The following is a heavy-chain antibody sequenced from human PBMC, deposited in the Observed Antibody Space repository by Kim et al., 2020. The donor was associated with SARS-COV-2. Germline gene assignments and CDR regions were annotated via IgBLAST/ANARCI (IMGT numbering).Heavy chain of an antibody. V-gene: IGHV3-30*18. Sequence: GGSLRLSCAASGFTFSSYGMHWVRQAPGKGLEWVAVISYDGSNKYYADSVKGRFTISRDNSKNTLYLQMNSLRAEDTAVYYCAKMGPYGDYGHYYYYGMDVWGQGTTVTVSS. D-gene: IGHD4-17*01. CDR3: AKMGPYGDYGHYYYYGMDV. J-gene: IGHJ6*02. CDR1: GFTFSSYG. CDR2: ISYDGSNK.